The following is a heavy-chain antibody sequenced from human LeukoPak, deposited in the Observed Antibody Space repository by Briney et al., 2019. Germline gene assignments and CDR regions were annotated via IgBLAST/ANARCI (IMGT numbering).Heavy chain of an antibody. J-gene: IGHJ5*02. V-gene: IGHV4-4*07. CDR1: GGSINSYY. Sequence: SEXLSLTCTVSGGSINSYYWSWIRQPAGQGLEWIGRIYTSGSNNYNPSLKSRVTMSVDTSKNQFSLRLSSVTAADTAVYYCARTSSSWYNWFDPWGQGTLVTVSS. D-gene: IGHD6-13*01. CDR2: IYTSGSN. CDR3: ARTSSSWYNWFDP.